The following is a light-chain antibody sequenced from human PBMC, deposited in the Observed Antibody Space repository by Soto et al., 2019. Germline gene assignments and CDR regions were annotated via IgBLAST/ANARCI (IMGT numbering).Light chain of an antibody. V-gene: IGKV2-30*02. CDR3: MKSTHLPWT. CDR1: QSLVHSNGNTY. J-gene: IGKJ1*01. Sequence: DVVVTQSPLSLPVTLGQPASISCRSSQSLVHSNGNTYLNWFQQRPGQSPRRLIYKVSNRDSGVPDRFSCSGSGTDFTLKISSVEAEVVGVYSCMKSTHLPWTLVQGTKVDIK. CDR2: KVS.